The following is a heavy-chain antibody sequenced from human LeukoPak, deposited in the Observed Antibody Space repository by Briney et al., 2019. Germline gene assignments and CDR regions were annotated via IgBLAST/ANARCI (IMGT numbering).Heavy chain of an antibody. D-gene: IGHD3-10*01. J-gene: IGHJ4*02. CDR1: GGSFSGYY. CDR2: INHSGST. Sequence: SETLSLTCAVYGGSFSGYYWSWIRQPPGKGLEWIGEINHSGSTNYNPSLKSRVTISVDTSKNQFSLKLSSVTAADTAVYYCARGNRPTYYYGSGSYYNYWVQGTLVTVSS. V-gene: IGHV4-34*01. CDR3: ARGNRPTYYYGSGSYYNY.